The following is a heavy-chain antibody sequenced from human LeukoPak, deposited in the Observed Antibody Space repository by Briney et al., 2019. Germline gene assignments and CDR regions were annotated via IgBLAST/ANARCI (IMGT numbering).Heavy chain of an antibody. Sequence: GASVKVSCKASGYTFTSYGISWVRQAPGQGLEWMGWISAYNGNTNYAQKLQGRVTMTTDTSTSTAYMELRSLRSDDTAVYYCARDLGSGSYSGVVWFDPWGQGTLVTVSS. J-gene: IGHJ5*02. V-gene: IGHV1-18*01. D-gene: IGHD3-10*02. CDR3: ARDLGSGSYSGVVWFDP. CDR2: ISAYNGNT. CDR1: GYTFTSYG.